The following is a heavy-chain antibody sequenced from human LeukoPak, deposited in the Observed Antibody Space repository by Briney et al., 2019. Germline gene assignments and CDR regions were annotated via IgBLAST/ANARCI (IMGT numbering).Heavy chain of an antibody. J-gene: IGHJ6*04. CDR3: ASFNCSSTSCYGDYYYYGMDV. D-gene: IGHD2-2*01. CDR2: IYYSGRD. Sequence: SETLSLTCTVSGGSISSYYWSWVRQPPGKGVGWVGYIYYSGRDNYNTSLKSRVTISVHTSKNQFSLRLSSVTAADTAVYYCASFNCSSTSCYGDYYYYGMDVWGKGTTVTVSS. V-gene: IGHV4-59*01. CDR1: GGSISSYY.